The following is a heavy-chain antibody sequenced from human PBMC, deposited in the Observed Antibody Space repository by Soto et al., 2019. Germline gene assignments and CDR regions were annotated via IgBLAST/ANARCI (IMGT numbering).Heavy chain of an antibody. J-gene: IGHJ6*03. CDR2: ISAYNGNT. CDR3: ARVFVVVPAARVYYYYYMDV. Sequence: QVQLVQSGAEVKKPGASVKVSCKASGYTFTSYGIIWVRQAPGQGLEWMGWISAYNGNTNYAQKLQGRVTMTTDTSTSTAYMELRSLRSDDTAVYYCARVFVVVPAARVYYYYYMDVWGKGTTVTVSS. V-gene: IGHV1-18*01. D-gene: IGHD2-2*01. CDR1: GYTFTSYG.